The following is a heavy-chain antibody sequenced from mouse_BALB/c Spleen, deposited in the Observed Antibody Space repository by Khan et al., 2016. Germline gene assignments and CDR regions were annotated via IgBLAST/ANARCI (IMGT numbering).Heavy chain of an antibody. V-gene: IGHV1-9*01. CDR1: GYTFSSYW. CDR3: ARSGLGRGPDAMDE. CDR2: ILPGSGST. Sequence: QVQLQQSGAELMKPGASVKISCKATGYTFSSYWIEWVKQRPGHGLEWIGEILPGSGSTSYNEKFKGKATFTEDTSSNTVYMQLSSLTSEDSAVYYGARSGLGRGPDAMDEWGQGTSVTVSS. D-gene: IGHD4-1*01. J-gene: IGHJ4*01.